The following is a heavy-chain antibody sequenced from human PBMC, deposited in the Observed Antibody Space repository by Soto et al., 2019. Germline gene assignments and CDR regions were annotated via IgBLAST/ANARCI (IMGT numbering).Heavy chain of an antibody. CDR3: GRVVFEVDEFWGGSTSGYFDY. V-gene: IGHV1-2*04. CDR1: GYTFTGYY. D-gene: IGHD3-3*01. CDR2: INPNSGGT. Sequence: GASVKVSCKASGYTFTGYYMHWVRQAPGQGLEWMGWINPNSGGTNYAQKFQGWVTMTRDTSISTAYMELSRLRSDDTAVSYCGRVVFEVDEFWGGSTSGYFDYWGQGPVVPVAP. J-gene: IGHJ4*02.